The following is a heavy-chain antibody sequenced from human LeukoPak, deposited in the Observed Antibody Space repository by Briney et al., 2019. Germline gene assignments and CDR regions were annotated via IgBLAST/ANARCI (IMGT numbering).Heavy chain of an antibody. Sequence: PSETLSLTCTVSGGSISSSSYYWGWIRQPPGKGLEWIGSIYYSGSTYYNPSLKSRVTISVDTSKNQFSLKLSSVTAADTAVYYCARHLYGDHGVYYFDYWGQGTLVTVSS. CDR2: IYYSGST. V-gene: IGHV4-39*01. D-gene: IGHD4-17*01. CDR1: GGSISSSSYY. J-gene: IGHJ4*02. CDR3: ARHLYGDHGVYYFDY.